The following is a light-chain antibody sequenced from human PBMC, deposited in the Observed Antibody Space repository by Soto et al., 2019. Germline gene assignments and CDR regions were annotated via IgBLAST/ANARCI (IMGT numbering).Light chain of an antibody. Sequence: NFMLTQPHSVSESLGKTVTISCTRSSGSFASNYVQWYQQRPGSAPTTVMYEDNQRPSGVPDRFSGSIDSSSRSASLTISGLQTEDEAVYYCQSYGSSPGAVFGVGTQLTVL. J-gene: IGLJ7*01. CDR1: SGSFASNY. V-gene: IGLV6-57*03. CDR2: EDN. CDR3: QSYGSSPGAV.